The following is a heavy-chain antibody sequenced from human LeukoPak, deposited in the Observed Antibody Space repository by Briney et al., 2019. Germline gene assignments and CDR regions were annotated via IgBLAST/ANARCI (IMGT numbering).Heavy chain of an antibody. V-gene: IGHV1-69*04. CDR1: GGTFSSYA. J-gene: IGHJ3*02. CDR3: AAKFIDDAFDI. Sequence: ASVKVSCKASGGTFSSYAISWVRQAPGQGLEWMGRIIPILGIANYAQKFQGRVTITADKSTSTAYMELSSLGSEDTAVYYCAAKFIDDAFDIWGQGTMVTVSS. CDR2: IIPILGIA.